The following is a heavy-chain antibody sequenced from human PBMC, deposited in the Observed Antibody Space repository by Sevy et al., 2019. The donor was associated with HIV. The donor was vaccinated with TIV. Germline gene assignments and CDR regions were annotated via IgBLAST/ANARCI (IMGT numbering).Heavy chain of an antibody. V-gene: IGHV7-4-1*01. D-gene: IGHD3-22*01. CDR1: GYTFTSYA. CDR3: ARESADYYDSSGYVSGMDV. CDR2: INTNTGNP. J-gene: IGHJ6*02. Sequence: ASVKVSCKASGYTFTSYAMNWVRQAPGQGLEWMGWINTNTGNPTYAQGFTGRFVFSLDTSVSTAYLQIGSLKAEDTAVYYCARESADYYDSSGYVSGMDVWGQGTTVTVSS.